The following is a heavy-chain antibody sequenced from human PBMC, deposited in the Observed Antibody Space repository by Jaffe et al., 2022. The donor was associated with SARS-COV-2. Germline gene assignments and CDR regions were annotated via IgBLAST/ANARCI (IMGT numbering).Heavy chain of an antibody. V-gene: IGHV3-33*01. CDR3: ARETYYYDSSGYHHAFDI. CDR2: IWYDGSNK. CDR1: GFTFSSYG. J-gene: IGHJ3*02. Sequence: QVQLVESGGGVVQPGRSLRLSCAASGFTFSSYGMHWVRQAPGKGLEWVAVIWYDGSNKYYADSVKGRFTISRDNSKNTLYLQMNSLRAEDTAVYYCARETYYYDSSGYHHAFDIWGQGTMVTVSS. D-gene: IGHD3-22*01.